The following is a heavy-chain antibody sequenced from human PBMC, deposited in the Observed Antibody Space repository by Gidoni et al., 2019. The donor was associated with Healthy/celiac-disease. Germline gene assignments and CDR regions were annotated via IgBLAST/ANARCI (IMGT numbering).Heavy chain of an antibody. CDR2: ISSNGGST. J-gene: IGHJ4*02. D-gene: IGHD3-3*01. V-gene: IGHV3-64D*06. Sequence: EVQLVESGGGLVQPGGSLRLSCSASGFTFSSYAMHWVRQAPGKGLEYVSAISSNGGSTYYADSVKVRFTISRDNSKNTLYLQMSSLRAEDTAVYYCVKEKPNVLRFLEWYPGGYFDYWGQGTLVTVSS. CDR3: VKEKPNVLRFLEWYPGGYFDY. CDR1: GFTFSSYA.